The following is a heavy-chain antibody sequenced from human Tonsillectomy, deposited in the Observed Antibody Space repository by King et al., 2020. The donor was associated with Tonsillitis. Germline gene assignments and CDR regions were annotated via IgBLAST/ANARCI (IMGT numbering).Heavy chain of an antibody. CDR1: VFTFSSYS. V-gene: IGHV3-48*02. D-gene: IGHD6-19*01. Sequence: VQLVESGGGLVQPGGSLRLSCAASVFTFSSYSMNWVRQAPGKGLEWVSYISSSSSTIYYADSVKGRFTISRDNAKNSLYLQMNSLRDEDTAVYYCARSSGWNLYYYYGMDVWGQGTTVTVSS. CDR3: ARSSGWNLYYYYGMDV. J-gene: IGHJ6*02. CDR2: ISSSSSTI.